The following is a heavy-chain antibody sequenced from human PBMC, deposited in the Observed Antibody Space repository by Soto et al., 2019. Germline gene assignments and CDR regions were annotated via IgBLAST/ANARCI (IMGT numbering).Heavy chain of an antibody. CDR3: ARDGGYSYGRFDY. Sequence: QVQLQESGPGLVKPSETLSLTCTVSGGSISSYYWSWIRQPPGKGLEWIGYIYYSGSTNYNPSLKSRVTISVDTSKNQFSLKLSSVTAADTAVYYCARDGGYSYGRFDYWGQGTLVTVSS. D-gene: IGHD5-18*01. CDR1: GGSISSYY. J-gene: IGHJ4*02. CDR2: IYYSGST. V-gene: IGHV4-59*01.